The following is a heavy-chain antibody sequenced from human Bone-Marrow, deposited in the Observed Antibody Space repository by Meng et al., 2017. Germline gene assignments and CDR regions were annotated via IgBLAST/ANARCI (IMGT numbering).Heavy chain of an antibody. CDR1: GYTFPDYW. CDR3: ARDEDISAAGKLLGDD. D-gene: IGHD6-13*01. J-gene: IGHJ4*02. CDR2: IKPKSGDT. Sequence: ASVKVSCKASGYTFPDYWLHWVRRAPGQGLEWMGRIKPKSGDTHYAQRFQGRVTMTGDTSISTAYMELSGLRSDDTAMYYCARDEDISAAGKLLGDDWGQGTLVTVSS. V-gene: IGHV1-2*06.